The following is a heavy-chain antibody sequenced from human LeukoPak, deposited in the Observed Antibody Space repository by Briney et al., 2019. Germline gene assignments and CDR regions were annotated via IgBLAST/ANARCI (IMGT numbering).Heavy chain of an antibody. Sequence: GSLRLSCAGSGFTFRSYAMDWIRQPPGKGLEWIGEINHSGSTNYNPSLKSRVTISVDTSKNQFSLKLSSVTAADTAVYYCARDYSSEDYWGQGTLVTVSP. V-gene: IGHV4-34*01. D-gene: IGHD6-19*01. CDR3: ARDYSSEDY. CDR1: GFTFRSYA. CDR2: INHSGST. J-gene: IGHJ4*02.